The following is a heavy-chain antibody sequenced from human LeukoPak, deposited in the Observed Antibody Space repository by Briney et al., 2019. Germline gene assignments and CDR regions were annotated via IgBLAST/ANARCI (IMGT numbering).Heavy chain of an antibody. J-gene: IGHJ4*02. D-gene: IGHD3-10*01. V-gene: IGHV4-59*12. Sequence: ASETLSLTCTVSGGSISSYYWSWIRQPPGRGLEWIGYIYYSGSTNYNPSLKSRVTISVDTSKNQFSLKLSSVTAADTAVYYCARAIWNGSRSYYFDYWGQGTLVTVSS. CDR1: GGSISSYY. CDR3: ARAIWNGSRSYYFDY. CDR2: IYYSGST.